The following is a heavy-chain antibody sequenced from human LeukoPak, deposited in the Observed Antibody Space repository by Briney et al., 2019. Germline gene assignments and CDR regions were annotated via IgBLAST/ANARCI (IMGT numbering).Heavy chain of an antibody. D-gene: IGHD2/OR15-2a*01. CDR3: AKDDGNNAKLLLDY. CDR2: ISGSGGST. J-gene: IGHJ4*02. CDR1: GFTFSSYA. Sequence: PGGSLRLSCAASGFTFSSYAMSWVRQAPGKGLEWVSAISGSGGSTSYADSVKGRFTISRDNSKNTLYLQMNSLRAEDKAIYYCAKDDGNNAKLLLDYWGQGTLVTVSS. V-gene: IGHV3-23*01.